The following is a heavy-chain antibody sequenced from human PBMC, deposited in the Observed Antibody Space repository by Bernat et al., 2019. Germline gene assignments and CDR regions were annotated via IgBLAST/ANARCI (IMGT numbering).Heavy chain of an antibody. CDR1: GFTFSNHA. V-gene: IGHV3-23*01. Sequence: EVQLLESGGGLVQPGGSLRLSCAASGFTFSNHAMSWVRQAPGKGLEWVSAISGSGGSTYYADSVKGRLTISRDNSKSTLYLQVDSLRAEDTAVYYCARDLLVRENIDLLNWFDSWGQGTLVTVSS. CDR3: ARDLLVRENIDLLNWFDS. J-gene: IGHJ5*01. CDR2: ISGSGGST. D-gene: IGHD3-10*02.